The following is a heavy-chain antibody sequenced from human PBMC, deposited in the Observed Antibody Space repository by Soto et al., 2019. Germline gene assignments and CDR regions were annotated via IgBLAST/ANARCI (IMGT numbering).Heavy chain of an antibody. Sequence: QVQLVESGGGVVQPGRSLRLSCAGSGFTVSNYAMHWVRQAPGKGLEWVAVMLPDGTNRFSDSVKGRFTVSGDNSENTVYLQMNSLTGEDTAVYYCAKSGLRFLDYFDYWGQGTLVTVSS. CDR2: MLPDGTNR. CDR1: GFTVSNYA. V-gene: IGHV3-30*18. J-gene: IGHJ4*02. D-gene: IGHD4-17*01. CDR3: AKSGLRFLDYFDY.